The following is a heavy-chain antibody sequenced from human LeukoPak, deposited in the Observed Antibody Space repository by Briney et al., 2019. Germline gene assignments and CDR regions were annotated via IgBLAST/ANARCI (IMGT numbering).Heavy chain of an antibody. CDR3: ARDLSPLRYFDWLLFRGSPHTPDYYMDV. J-gene: IGHJ6*03. V-gene: IGHV1-2*02. CDR2: INPNSGGT. Sequence: VASVKVSCKASGYTFTGYYMHWVRQAPGQGLAWMGWINPNSGGTNYAQKFQGRVTMTRDTSISTAYMELSRLRSDDTAVYYCARDLSPLRYFDWLLFRGSPHTPDYYMDVWGKGTTVTISS. D-gene: IGHD3-9*01. CDR1: GYTFTGYY.